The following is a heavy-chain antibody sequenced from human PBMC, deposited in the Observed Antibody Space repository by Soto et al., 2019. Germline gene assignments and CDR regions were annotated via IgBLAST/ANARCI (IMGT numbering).Heavy chain of an antibody. CDR1: GDSISSNNNY. J-gene: IGHJ5*02. Sequence: SETLSLTCTVSGDSISSNNNYWSWIRQPPGEGLEWIGFISYSGTTSYIPSLKSRVAISLDTSKNQFSLSLSSVTAADTAVYYCARGRGYSYGLDPWGQGTLVTVS. CDR3: ARGRGYSYGLDP. V-gene: IGHV4-30-4*01. D-gene: IGHD5-18*01. CDR2: ISYSGTT.